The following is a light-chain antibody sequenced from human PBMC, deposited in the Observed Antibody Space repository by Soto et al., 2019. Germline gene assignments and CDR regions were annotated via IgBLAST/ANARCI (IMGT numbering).Light chain of an antibody. V-gene: IGKV1-5*03. J-gene: IGKJ5*01. Sequence: IQLTPSLSSLSASVGDRVTITCRASQTISSWLAWYQQKPGKAPKLLIYKASTLKSGVPSRFSGSGSGTEFTLTISCLQSEDFATYYCQQYYSYPITFGQGTRLEIK. CDR2: KAS. CDR1: QTISSW. CDR3: QQYYSYPIT.